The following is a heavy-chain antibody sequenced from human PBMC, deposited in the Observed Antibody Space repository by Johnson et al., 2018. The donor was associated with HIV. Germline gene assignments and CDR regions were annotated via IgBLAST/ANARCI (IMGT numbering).Heavy chain of an antibody. Sequence: VQLVESGGGVVQPGRSLRLSCAASGFTFTSYALHWVRQAPGKGLEWVSGISSSGLTIDYADSIKGRVTIFRDSATNSLYLQMDSLRAEDTAIYYCARDRSSGYPGTLDIWGQGTLVTVSS. CDR3: ARDRSSGYPGTLDI. J-gene: IGHJ3*02. CDR2: ISSSGLTI. CDR1: GFTFTSYA. V-gene: IGHV3-48*03. D-gene: IGHD3-22*01.